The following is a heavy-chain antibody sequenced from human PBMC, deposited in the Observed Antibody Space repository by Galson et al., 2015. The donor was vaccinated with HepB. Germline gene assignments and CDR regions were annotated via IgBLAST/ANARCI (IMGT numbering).Heavy chain of an antibody. V-gene: IGHV1-3*01. J-gene: IGHJ4*02. D-gene: IGHD1-26*01. CDR3: ARGWELPVTIDY. Sequence: SVKVSCKASGYTFTSYAMHWVRQAPGQRLEWMGWINAGNGNTKYSQKFQGRVTITRDTSASTAYMELSSLRSEDTAVYYCARGWELPVTIDYWGQGTLVTVSS. CDR1: GYTFTSYA. CDR2: INAGNGNT.